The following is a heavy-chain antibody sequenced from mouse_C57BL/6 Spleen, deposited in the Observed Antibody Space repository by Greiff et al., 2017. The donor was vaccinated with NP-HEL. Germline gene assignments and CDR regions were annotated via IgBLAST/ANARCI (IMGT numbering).Heavy chain of an antibody. V-gene: IGHV1-81*01. J-gene: IGHJ2*01. CDR1: GYTFTSYG. CDR2: IYPRSGNT. D-gene: IGHD1-1*01. Sequence: QVQLKESGAELARPGASVKLSCKASGYTFTSYGISWVKQRTGQGLEWIGEIYPRSGNTYYNEKFKGKATLTADKSSSTAYMELRSLTSEDAAVYFCARRIYYCSSYDYFDYWGQGTTLTVSS. CDR3: ARRIYYCSSYDYFDY.